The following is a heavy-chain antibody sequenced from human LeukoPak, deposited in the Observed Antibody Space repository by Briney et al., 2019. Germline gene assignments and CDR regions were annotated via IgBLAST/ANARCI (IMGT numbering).Heavy chain of an antibody. V-gene: IGHV3-48*01. Sequence: GGSLRLSCAASGFTFSSYWLTWVRQAPGKGLEWVAYISSGGTTIHYADSVKGRFTISRDNAKNSLELQMNSLRAEDTAVYYCAREGWVLVTTDYYYYMDVWGKGTTVTVSS. CDR2: ISSGGTTI. CDR1: GFTFSSYW. CDR3: AREGWVLVTTDYYYYMDV. J-gene: IGHJ6*03. D-gene: IGHD1-1*01.